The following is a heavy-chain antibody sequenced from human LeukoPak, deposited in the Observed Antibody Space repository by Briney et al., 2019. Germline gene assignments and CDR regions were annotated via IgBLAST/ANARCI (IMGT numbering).Heavy chain of an antibody. J-gene: IGHJ4*02. Sequence: ASVKVSCKASGYTFTGYYMHWVRQAPGQGLEWMGWINPNSGGTNYAQKFQGRVTMTRDTSISPAYMELSRLRSDDTAVYYCARGRRRIMITFGGVYYFDYWGQGTLVTVSS. V-gene: IGHV1-2*02. CDR3: ARGRRRIMITFGGVYYFDY. CDR2: INPNSGGT. CDR1: GYTFTGYY. D-gene: IGHD3-16*01.